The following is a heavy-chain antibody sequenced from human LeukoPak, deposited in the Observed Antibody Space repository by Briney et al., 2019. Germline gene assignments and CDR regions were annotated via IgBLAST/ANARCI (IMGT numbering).Heavy chain of an antibody. D-gene: IGHD5-24*01. V-gene: IGHV3-23*01. CDR3: AKDPVEMATIFATPPLY. Sequence: GGSLRLSCAASGFTFTSYSMNWVRQAPGKGLEWVSTISGGGGSTYYADSVKGRFTISRDNSKNTLYLRMNGLRAEDTAVYYCAKDPVEMATIFATPPLYWGQGTLVTVSS. J-gene: IGHJ4*02. CDR2: ISGGGGST. CDR1: GFTFTSYS.